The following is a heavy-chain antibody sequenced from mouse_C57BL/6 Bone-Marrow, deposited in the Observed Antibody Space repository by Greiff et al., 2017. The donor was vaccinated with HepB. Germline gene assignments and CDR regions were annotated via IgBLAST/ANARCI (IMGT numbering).Heavy chain of an antibody. CDR3: AREGVYYDKGGFAY. J-gene: IGHJ3*01. V-gene: IGHV3-6*01. Sequence: EVQLQQSGPGLVKPSQSLSLTCSVTGYSITSGYYWNWIRQFPGNKLEWMGYIIYDGSNNYKPSLKNRISITRETSKNHIVLKLNTVTTEDTATYYCAREGVYYDKGGFAYWGQGTLVTVSA. CDR2: IIYDGSN. D-gene: IGHD2-4*01. CDR1: GYSITSGYY.